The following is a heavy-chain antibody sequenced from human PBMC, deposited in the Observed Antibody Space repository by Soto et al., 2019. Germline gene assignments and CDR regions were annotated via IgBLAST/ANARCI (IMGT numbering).Heavy chain of an antibody. D-gene: IGHD2-15*01. V-gene: IGHV4-59*08. CDR2: IYYSGST. Sequence: WENLSLTCTVSGGSISSYYWSWIRQPPGKGLEWIGYIYYSGSTNYNPSLKSRVTISVDTSKNQFSLKLSSVTAADTAVYYCARRYGGTFDYWGQGTLDTVSS. CDR1: GGSISSYY. J-gene: IGHJ4*02. CDR3: ARRYGGTFDY.